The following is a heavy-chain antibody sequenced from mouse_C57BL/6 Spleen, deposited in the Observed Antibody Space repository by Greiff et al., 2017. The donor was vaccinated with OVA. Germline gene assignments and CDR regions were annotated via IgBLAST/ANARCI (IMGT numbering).Heavy chain of an antibody. V-gene: IGHV1-85*01. D-gene: IGHD1-1*02. Sequence: QVQLKQSGPELVQPGASVKLSCTASGYTFTSYDINWVKQRPGQGLEWIGRIYPRDGSTTYNEEFKGKATLTVDTTSSTAYMGHHRLRSEDSAVCFCARGGREVGYFDVWDTGTTVTVSS. CDR2: IYPRDGST. CDR1: GYTFTSYD. J-gene: IGHJ1*03. CDR3: ARGGREVGYFDV.